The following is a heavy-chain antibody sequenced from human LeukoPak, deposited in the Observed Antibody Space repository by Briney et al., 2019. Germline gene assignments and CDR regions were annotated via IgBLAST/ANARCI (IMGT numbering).Heavy chain of an antibody. J-gene: IGHJ4*02. CDR2: ISGSGDTK. V-gene: IGHV3-23*01. D-gene: IGHD3-22*01. Sequence: GGSLRLSCVASGFTFSSYAMSWVRQAPGKGLEWVSTISGSGDTKYYGDSVKGRFTISRDNSKNTLYLQMNSLRADDTAVYYCATDSSPDFWGQGTLVTVSS. CDR1: GFTFSSYA. CDR3: ATDSSPDF.